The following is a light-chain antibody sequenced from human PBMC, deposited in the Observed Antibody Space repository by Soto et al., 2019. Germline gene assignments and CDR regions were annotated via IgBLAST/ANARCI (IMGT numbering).Light chain of an antibody. CDR2: EGH. CDR1: SRDVGRYDL. Sequence: QSVLTQPASVSGSPGQSITISCTGTSRDVGRYDLVSWYQQHPGKAPKLMIYEGHKRPSGVSNRFSGSESGNTASLTISGLQADDEADYYCCSYAGSITWVFGGGTKLTVL. CDR3: CSYAGSITWV. J-gene: IGLJ3*02. V-gene: IGLV2-23*01.